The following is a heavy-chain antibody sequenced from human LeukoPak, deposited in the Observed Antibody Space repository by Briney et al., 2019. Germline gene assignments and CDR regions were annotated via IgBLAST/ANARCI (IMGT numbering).Heavy chain of an antibody. CDR2: INWNGGST. D-gene: IGHD3-22*01. J-gene: IGHJ4*02. CDR1: GFTFDDYG. Sequence: GGSLRLSCAASGFTFDDYGMTWVRQAPGKGLEWVSSINWNGGSTGYADSVKGRFTISRDNAKNSLYLQMNSLRAEDTALYYCAKGDYDSSGYYGGLEYWGQGTLVTVSS. V-gene: IGHV3-20*04. CDR3: AKGDYDSSGYYGGLEY.